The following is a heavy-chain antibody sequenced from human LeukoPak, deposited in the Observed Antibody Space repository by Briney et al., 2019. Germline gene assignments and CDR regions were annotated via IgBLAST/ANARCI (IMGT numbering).Heavy chain of an antibody. J-gene: IGHJ4*02. D-gene: IGHD2-15*01. V-gene: IGHV4-39*01. CDR3: ARHTRLGYRSGGSCPTPD. Sequence: PSETLSLTCTVSGGSISSSSYYWGWIRQPPGKGLEWIGSIYYSGSTYYNPSLKSRVTISVDTSKNQFSLKLSSVTAADTAVYYCARHTRLGYRSGGSCPTPDWGQGTLVTVSS. CDR2: IYYSGST. CDR1: GGSISSSSYY.